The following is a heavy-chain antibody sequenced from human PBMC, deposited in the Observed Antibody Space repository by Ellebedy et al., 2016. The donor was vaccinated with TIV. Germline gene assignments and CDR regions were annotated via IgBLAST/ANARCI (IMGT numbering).Heavy chain of an antibody. D-gene: IGHD4-17*01. CDR2: IKQDGSEK. CDR3: VTDGSYGDYLSPTHAFVI. J-gene: IGHJ3*02. V-gene: IGHV3-7*01. CDR1: GFSFRSYW. Sequence: GESLKISCVGSGFSFRSYWMSWIRQAPGKGLEWVANIKQDGSEKYHVDSARGRFTISRDNARNALYLQMNSLTAEDTAVYYCVTDGSYGDYLSPTHAFVIWGQGTMVAVSS.